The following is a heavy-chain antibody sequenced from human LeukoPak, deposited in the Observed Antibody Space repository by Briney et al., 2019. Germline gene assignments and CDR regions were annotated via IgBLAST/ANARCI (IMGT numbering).Heavy chain of an antibody. Sequence: PGGSLRLSCAASGFTFSDYYMSWIRQAPGKGLEWVSYISSSGSTIYYADSVKGRFTISRDNAKNSLYLQMNSLKTEDTAVYYCTSSPGGQLVNWFDPWGQGTLVTVSS. CDR3: TSSPGGQLVNWFDP. D-gene: IGHD6-13*01. J-gene: IGHJ5*02. CDR1: GFTFSDYY. V-gene: IGHV3-11*01. CDR2: ISSSGSTI.